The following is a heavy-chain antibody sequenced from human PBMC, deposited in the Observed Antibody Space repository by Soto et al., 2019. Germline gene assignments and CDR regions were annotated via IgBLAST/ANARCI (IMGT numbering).Heavy chain of an antibody. D-gene: IGHD3-3*01. CDR1: GFTFSNAW. V-gene: IGHV3-15*01. J-gene: IGHJ6*03. CDR3: TTIYDFWSGYYFNYMDV. Sequence: GGSLRLSCAASGFTFSNAWMSWVRQAPGKGQEWVGRIKSKTDGGTTYYSAPVKGRFTISRDDSKNTLYLQMNSLKTEDTAVYYCTTIYDFWSGYYFNYMDVWGKGTTVTVSS. CDR2: IKSKTDGGTT.